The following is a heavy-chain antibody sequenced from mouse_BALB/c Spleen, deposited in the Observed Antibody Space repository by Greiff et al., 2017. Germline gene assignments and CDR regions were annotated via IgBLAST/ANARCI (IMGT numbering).Heavy chain of an antibody. CDR1: GYTFTSYY. Sequence: ESGPELVKPGASVRISCKASGYTFTSYYIHWVKQRPGQGLEWIGWIYPGNVNTKYNEKFKGKATLTADKSSSTAYMQLSSLTSEDSAVYFCARWGVYYAMDYWGQGTSVTVSS. J-gene: IGHJ4*01. CDR2: IYPGNVNT. V-gene: IGHV1S56*01. CDR3: ARWGVYYAMDY.